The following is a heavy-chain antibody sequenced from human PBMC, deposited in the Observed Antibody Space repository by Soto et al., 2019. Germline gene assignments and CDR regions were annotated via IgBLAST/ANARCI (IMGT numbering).Heavy chain of an antibody. J-gene: IGHJ4*02. V-gene: IGHV4-31*03. D-gene: IGHD2-21*02. Sequence: PSETMSLTCTVSGGTIISGCYYWNWIRQHPGKGLEWIAYIYYTGTTYYNPSLKSRVTISIDRSNNQFSLMLSSVTAADTAVYYCARDLRLDSWGPGTLVPVSS. CDR2: IYYTGTT. CDR3: ARDLRLDS. CDR1: GGTIISGCYY.